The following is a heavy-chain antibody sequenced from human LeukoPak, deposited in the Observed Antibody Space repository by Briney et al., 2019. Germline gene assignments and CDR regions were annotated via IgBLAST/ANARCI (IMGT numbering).Heavy chain of an antibody. J-gene: IGHJ5*02. D-gene: IGHD6-6*01. CDR2: IYTSGST. CDR1: GGSISSGSYY. Sequence: SQTLSLTCTVSGGSISSGSYYWSWIRQPAGKGLEWIGHIYTSGSTNHNPSLRSRVSISVDTSKNQFSLNLSSVTAADTAVYYCARGSSSEWFDPWGQGTLVTVSS. CDR3: ARGSSSEWFDP. V-gene: IGHV4-61*09.